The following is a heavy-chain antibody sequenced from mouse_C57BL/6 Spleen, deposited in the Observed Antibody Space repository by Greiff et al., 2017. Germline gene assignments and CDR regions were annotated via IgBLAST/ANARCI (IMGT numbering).Heavy chain of an antibody. V-gene: IGHV5-4*01. CDR1: GFTFSSYA. CDR3: ARDILYRRYYAMDY. J-gene: IGHJ4*01. Sequence: EVQRVESGGGLVKPGGSLKLSCAASGFTFSSYAMSWVRQTPEKRLEWVATISDGGSYTYYPDNVKGRFTISRDNAKNNLYLQMSHLKSEDTAMYYCARDILYRRYYAMDYWGQGTSVTVSS. CDR2: ISDGGSYT. D-gene: IGHD2-12*01.